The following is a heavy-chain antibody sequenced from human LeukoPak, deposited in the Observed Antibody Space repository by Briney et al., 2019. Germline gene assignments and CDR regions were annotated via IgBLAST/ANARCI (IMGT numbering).Heavy chain of an antibody. Sequence: SETLSLTCSVSGGSISSYYWSWIRQPPGKGLEWIGYIYYSGSTDYNPSLKSRVTMSVDTSKNQFSLKLSSVTVADTAVYYCARGPHQHWPLGQFWGQGSLVTVSS. CDR1: GGSISSYY. V-gene: IGHV4-59*12. CDR2: IYYSGST. CDR3: ARGPHQHWPLGQF. D-gene: IGHD2-2*01. J-gene: IGHJ4*02.